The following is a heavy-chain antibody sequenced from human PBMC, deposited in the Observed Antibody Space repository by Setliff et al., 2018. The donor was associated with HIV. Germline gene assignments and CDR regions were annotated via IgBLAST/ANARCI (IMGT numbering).Heavy chain of an antibody. Sequence: PGGSLRLSCAASGFTFSSYAMAWVRQAPGKGLEWVSAISGSGGSTYYADSVKGRFTISRDKSKNTVYLQMYSLRAEDTAVYYCARAGVVEGYYYYYYMDVWGKGTTVTVSS. CDR2: ISGSGGST. CDR1: GFTFSSYA. V-gene: IGHV3-23*01. CDR3: ARAGVVEGYYYYYYMDV. D-gene: IGHD2-15*01. J-gene: IGHJ6*03.